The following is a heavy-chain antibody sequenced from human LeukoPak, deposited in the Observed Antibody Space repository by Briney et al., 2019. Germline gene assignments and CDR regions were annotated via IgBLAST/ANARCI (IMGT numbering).Heavy chain of an antibody. CDR2: INGGGVNT. J-gene: IGHJ6*02. CDR3: AKAISPRLDYYYGMDV. D-gene: IGHD3-3*01. Sequence: GGSLRLSCAASGFTFSSYAMSWVRQAPGKGLEWVSTINGGGVNTHYADSVGGRFTISRDNSKNTLYLQMNSLRVEDTAVYYCAKAISPRLDYYYGMDVWGQGTTVTVSS. V-gene: IGHV3-23*01. CDR1: GFTFSSYA.